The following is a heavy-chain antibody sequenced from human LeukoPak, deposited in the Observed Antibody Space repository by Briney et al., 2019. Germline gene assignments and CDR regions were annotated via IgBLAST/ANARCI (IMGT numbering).Heavy chain of an antibody. V-gene: IGHV3-7*01. Sequence: GGSLTLSCAASGLTFSGQWMNWVRQAPGQGLEWVANIKYDGSEEYYADSVKGRFTISRDNAKNSLSLQMNSLRAEDTAVYYCVGGSYYFDYWGQGTLVTVSS. CDR1: GLTFSGQW. D-gene: IGHD1-26*01. CDR2: IKYDGSEE. J-gene: IGHJ4*02. CDR3: VGGSYYFDY.